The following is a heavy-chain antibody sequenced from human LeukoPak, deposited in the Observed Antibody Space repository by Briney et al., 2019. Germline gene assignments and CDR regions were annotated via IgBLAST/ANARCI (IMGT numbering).Heavy chain of an antibody. J-gene: IGHJ5*02. D-gene: IGHD6-19*01. CDR2: VNPDTGVT. Sequence: ASLKVSCKASGYSFTGYLIHWVRQAPGQGLEWMEWVNPDTGVTTYAQKFQGRVTMTRDTSISTAYMELSRLRSDDTAVYYCARDRDQQWLVRGWFDPWGQGTLVTVSS. CDR1: GYSFTGYL. CDR3: ARDRDQQWLVRGWFDP. V-gene: IGHV1-2*02.